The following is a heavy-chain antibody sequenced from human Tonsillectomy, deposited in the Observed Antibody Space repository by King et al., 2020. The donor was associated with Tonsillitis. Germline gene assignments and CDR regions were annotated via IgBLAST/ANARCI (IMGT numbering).Heavy chain of an antibody. CDR2: INPNTCCT. Sequence: EQLVQSGSEVKKPGASVKVSCKASGYTCTDYYIHWVCKAPGQRLDCVGWINPNTCCTKYAQQFQGRVTMTRETSISTAYMGLSRLRSDDTAVYYSARDRDDPIYFDYWGQGTLVTVSS. J-gene: IGHJ4*02. CDR3: ARDRDDPIYFDY. D-gene: IGHD5-24*01. V-gene: IGHV1-2*02. CDR1: GYTCTDYY.